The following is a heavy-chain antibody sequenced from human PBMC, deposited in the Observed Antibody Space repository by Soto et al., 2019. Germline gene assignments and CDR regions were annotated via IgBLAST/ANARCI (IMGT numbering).Heavy chain of an antibody. J-gene: IGHJ4*02. D-gene: IGHD4-4*01. CDR2: INPDGGST. CDR3: ARETYSFNDY. Sequence: GGSLILSCAASGFTFGGYCMHWVRQAPGEGLVWVSRINPDGGSTNYADSVKGRFTISRDNAKNTLFLQMNGLRAEDTAVYYCARETYSFNDYWGRGTLVTVSS. CDR1: GFTFGGYC. V-gene: IGHV3-74*01.